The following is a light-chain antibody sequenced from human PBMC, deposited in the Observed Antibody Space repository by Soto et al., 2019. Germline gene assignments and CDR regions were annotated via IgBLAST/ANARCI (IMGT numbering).Light chain of an antibody. CDR2: DAS. V-gene: IGKV3-20*01. J-gene: IGKJ3*01. CDR3: HHYSRSPIFT. CDR1: QSVANNH. Sequence: EGVLTQSPGTLSLSAGERATLSCRASQSVANNHLAWYQQKPGQAPRLLIYDASPRAAGITDKFSGSGSGTHFTLTISRLEPDYFVVYFCHHYSRSPIFTFGPGTTVD.